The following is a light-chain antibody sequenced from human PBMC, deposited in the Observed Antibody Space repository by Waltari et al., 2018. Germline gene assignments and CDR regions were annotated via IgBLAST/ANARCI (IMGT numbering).Light chain of an antibody. V-gene: IGLV4-69*01. CDR1: SGHTNSA. Sequence: QVVLTQSPSASASMGASVKPTCTLSSGHTNSAIACHQQQPEKGPRFLMILNGDGTHKKGYGCPDRFSGSSSGAERYLTITSLRSEDEADYYCQAWGTGTKRMFGGGTKLTVL. CDR2: LNGDGTH. J-gene: IGLJ3*02. CDR3: QAWGTGTKRM.